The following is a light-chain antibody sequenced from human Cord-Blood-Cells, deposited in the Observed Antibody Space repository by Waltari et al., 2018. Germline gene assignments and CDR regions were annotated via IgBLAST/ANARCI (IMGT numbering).Light chain of an antibody. Sequence: EMVLTHSPATLSLSPGERPTLSCRASQSVSSYLAWYQQKPGQAPRLLIYYASNRATGIPARFSGSGSGTDFTLTISSLVPEDFAVYYCQQRCNWPPITFGQGTRLEIK. CDR1: QSVSSY. CDR2: YAS. V-gene: IGKV3-11*01. CDR3: QQRCNWPPIT. J-gene: IGKJ5*01.